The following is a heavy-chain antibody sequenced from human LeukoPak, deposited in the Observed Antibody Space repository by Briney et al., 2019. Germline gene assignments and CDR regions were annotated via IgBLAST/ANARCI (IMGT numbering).Heavy chain of an antibody. CDR1: GDSFSGFY. CDR3: ARRPGYSSSSRIYFDS. J-gene: IGHJ4*02. Sequence: PSETLSLTCAVSGDSFSGFYWTWIRQPPGKGLEWIGEINHSGGTKYNPSLKSRVTISIDTSKNQFSLKLSSVTAADTAVYYCARRPGYSSSSRIYFDSWDQGTLVTVSS. D-gene: IGHD6-6*01. V-gene: IGHV4-34*01. CDR2: INHSGGT.